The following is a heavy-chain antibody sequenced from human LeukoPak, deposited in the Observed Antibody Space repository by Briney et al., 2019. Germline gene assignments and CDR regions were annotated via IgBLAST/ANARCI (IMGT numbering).Heavy chain of an antibody. D-gene: IGHD2-15*01. J-gene: IGHJ4*02. CDR3: AKGTLGSCSGGSCYPLDY. V-gene: IGHV3-23*01. CDR2: ISGDGEYT. CDR1: GFTFSSYA. Sequence: GGSLRLSCAASGFTFSSYAMAWVRQSPGKGLEWVSCISGDGEYTYHTDSVKGRFTISRDNSKNTLYVQMNSLRAEDTAVYYCAKGTLGSCSGGSCYPLDYWGQGTLVTVSS.